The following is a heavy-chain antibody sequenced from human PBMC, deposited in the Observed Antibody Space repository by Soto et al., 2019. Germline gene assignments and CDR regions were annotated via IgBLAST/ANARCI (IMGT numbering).Heavy chain of an antibody. V-gene: IGHV4-4*07. J-gene: IGHJ4*02. Sequence: PPEPLSLTCVVSSGSVTDFSWTWIRRPAGRGLEWIGLVDRSGATSYNPSLESRVTMSLDTSKQAFSLELTSVTAADTAVYYCARVFYTDSSGYPRPIFDSWVPGTLVTVSS. D-gene: IGHD3-22*01. CDR1: SGSVTDFS. CDR2: VDRSGAT. CDR3: ARVFYTDSSGYPRPIFDS.